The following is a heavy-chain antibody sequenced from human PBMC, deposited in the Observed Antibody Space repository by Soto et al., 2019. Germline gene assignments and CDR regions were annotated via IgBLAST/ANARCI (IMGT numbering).Heavy chain of an antibody. CDR1: GFAFNSAW. CDR3: ARGYYGMSA. J-gene: IGHJ6*02. Sequence: EVQLVESGGALVMPGGSLRLSCAASGFAFNSAWMHWVRQAPGKGLEWVGRIKNKTNGGATDYAAPVKGRFTISRDDSKNTVSLQMNSLITEDTAVYYSARGYYGMSAWGQGTTVTVSS. V-gene: IGHV3-15*07. CDR2: IKNKTNGGAT. D-gene: IGHD3-10*01.